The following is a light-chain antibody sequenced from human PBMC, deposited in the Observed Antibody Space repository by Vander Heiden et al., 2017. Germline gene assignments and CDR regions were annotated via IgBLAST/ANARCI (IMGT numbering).Light chain of an antibody. CDR3: SSYTGSNNVV. CDR2: EVS. V-gene: IGLV2-8*01. CDR1: RSDAGGYNY. J-gene: IGLJ2*01. Sequence: ALPQPPSASRSPGPAVNISCTGTRSDAGGYNYVSWYQQHPGKATKLMIYEVSKRPAGVPDRFSGSKSGNTASLTVSGRQAEEAADYYFSSYTGSNNVVFGGGTKLTVL.